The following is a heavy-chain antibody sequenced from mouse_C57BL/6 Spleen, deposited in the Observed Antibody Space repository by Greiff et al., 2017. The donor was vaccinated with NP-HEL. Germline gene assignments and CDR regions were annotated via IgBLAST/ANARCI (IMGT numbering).Heavy chain of an antibody. J-gene: IGHJ3*01. CDR3: ATVYDGLAY. V-gene: IGHV2-9*01. D-gene: IGHD2-3*01. Sequence: VQLQQSGPGLVAPSQSLSITCTVSGFSLNSYGVDWVRQPPGKGLEWLGVIWGGGSTNYNSARMSRLSISKDNSKSQVFLKMNRQQTDDTAMDYCATVYDGLAYWGQGTLVTVSA. CDR2: IWGGGST. CDR1: GFSLNSYG.